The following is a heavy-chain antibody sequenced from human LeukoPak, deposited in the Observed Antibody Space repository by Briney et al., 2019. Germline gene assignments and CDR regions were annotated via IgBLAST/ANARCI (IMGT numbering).Heavy chain of an antibody. CDR2: ISGYRGET. J-gene: IGHJ4*02. D-gene: IGHD1/OR15-1a*01. V-gene: IGHV1-18*01. CDR1: GYTFTNYG. CDR3: AIVHRTSNWNNFDF. Sequence: ASVKVSCKASGYTFTNYGITWVRQAPGQGVEWMGWISGYRGETNYAENFQGRVTLTTETSTAYMELRSLRSDDTAVYYCAIVHRTSNWNNFDFWGQGTLVTVSS.